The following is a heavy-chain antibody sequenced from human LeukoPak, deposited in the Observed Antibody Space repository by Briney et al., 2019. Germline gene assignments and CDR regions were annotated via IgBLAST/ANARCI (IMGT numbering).Heavy chain of an antibody. CDR3: TRDPSSDGGYFDS. V-gene: IGHV4-59*01. D-gene: IGHD3-16*01. CDR2: IYYSGNT. CDR1: GGSMNSYF. J-gene: IGHJ4*02. Sequence: PSETLSLTCTVSGGSMNSYFWNWIRQPPGKGLEWIGYIYYSGNTKYNPSLQSRVTISVGTSKNQFSLKLSSVTAADTAVYYCTRDPSSDGGYFDSWGQGTLVTVSS.